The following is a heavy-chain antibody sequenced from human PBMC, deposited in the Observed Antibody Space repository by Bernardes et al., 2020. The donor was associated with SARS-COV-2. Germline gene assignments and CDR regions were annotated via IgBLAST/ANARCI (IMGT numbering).Heavy chain of an antibody. D-gene: IGHD3-10*01. V-gene: IGHV3-66*02. Sequence: GGSLRLSCAASGFTVSSNYMSWVRQAPGKGLEWVSVIYSGGSTYYADSVKGRFTISRDNSKNTLYLQMNSLRAEDTAVYYCARDSALNVDYYYGMDVWGQGTTVTVSS. J-gene: IGHJ6*02. CDR3: ARDSALNVDYYYGMDV. CDR2: IYSGGST. CDR1: GFTVSSNY.